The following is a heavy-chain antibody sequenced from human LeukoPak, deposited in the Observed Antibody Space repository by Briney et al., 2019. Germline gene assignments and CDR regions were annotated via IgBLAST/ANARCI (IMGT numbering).Heavy chain of an antibody. D-gene: IGHD3-16*01. V-gene: IGHV3-9*01. Sequence: GRSLRLSCAASGFTFDDYGMHWVRQAPGKGLEWVSGISWNSGSIGYADSVKGRFTISRDNAKNSLYLQMNSLRAEDTALYYCAKDIGRDGQRLVSPGYRGQGTLVTVSS. CDR2: ISWNSGSI. J-gene: IGHJ4*02. CDR3: AKDIGRDGQRLVSPGY. CDR1: GFTFDDYG.